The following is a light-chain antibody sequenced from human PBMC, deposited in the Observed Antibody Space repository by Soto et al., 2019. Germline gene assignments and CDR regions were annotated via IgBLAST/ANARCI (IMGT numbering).Light chain of an antibody. Sequence: QSVLTQPASVSGSPGQSITISCSGTSDDIGTYDYVSWYQQRPGTAPRVMIYDVNNRPSAVSSRFSGSKSGNTASLTISGLQADDEGDYYCSSYTTRRTLVFGGGTKVTVL. CDR1: SDDIGTYDY. CDR3: SSYTTRRTLV. J-gene: IGLJ3*02. V-gene: IGLV2-14*01. CDR2: DVN.